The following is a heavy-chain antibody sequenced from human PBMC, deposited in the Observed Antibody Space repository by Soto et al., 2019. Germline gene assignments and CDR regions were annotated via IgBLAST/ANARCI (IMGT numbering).Heavy chain of an antibody. Sequence: ASVKVSCKASGYTFTSYGISWVRQAPGQGLEWMGWISAYNGNTNYAQKLQGRVTMTTDTSTSTAYMELRSLRSDDTAVYYCAVVVITRAYYSYGMDVWGQGTTVTVSS. CDR2: ISAYNGNT. CDR1: GYTFTSYG. D-gene: IGHD3-22*01. J-gene: IGHJ6*02. CDR3: AVVVITRAYYSYGMDV. V-gene: IGHV1-18*01.